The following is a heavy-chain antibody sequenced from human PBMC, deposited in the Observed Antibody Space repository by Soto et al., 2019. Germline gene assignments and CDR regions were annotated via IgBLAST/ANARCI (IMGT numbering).Heavy chain of an antibody. J-gene: IGHJ6*03. Sequence: QLQLQESGPGLVKPSETLSLTCTVSGGSISSSSYYWGWIRQPPGKGLEWIGSIYYSGSTYYNPSLKSRVTISVDTSKNQFSLKLSSVTAADTAVYYCARKPAWLRYYYMDVWGKGTTGTVSS. CDR1: GGSISSSSYY. D-gene: IGHD5-12*01. V-gene: IGHV4-39*01. CDR3: ARKPAWLRYYYMDV. CDR2: IYYSGST.